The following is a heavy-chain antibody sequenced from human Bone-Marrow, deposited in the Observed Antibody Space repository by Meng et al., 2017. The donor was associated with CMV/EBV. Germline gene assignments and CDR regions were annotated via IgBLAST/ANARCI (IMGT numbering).Heavy chain of an antibody. D-gene: IGHD3-16*02. CDR2: IYYSGST. CDR1: GGSISSYY. V-gene: IGHV4-59*01. CDR3: ARDYVDYDYVWGSYRDYYFDY. J-gene: IGHJ4*02. Sequence: GSLRLSCTVSGGSISSYYWSWIRQPPGKGLEWIGYIYYSGSTNYNPSLKSRVTISVDTSKNQFSLKLSSVTAADTAVYYCARDYVDYDYVWGSYRDYYFDYWAQGTLVTVSS.